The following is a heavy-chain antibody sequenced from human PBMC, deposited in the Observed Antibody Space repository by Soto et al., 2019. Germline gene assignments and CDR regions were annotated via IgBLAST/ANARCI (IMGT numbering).Heavy chain of an antibody. CDR1: GGSISSGGYY. Sequence: SETLSLTCPVSGGSISSGGYYWSWIRQHPGKGLEWIGYIYYSGSTYYNPSLKSRVTISVDTSKNQFSLKLSSVTAADTAVYYCAADSSGYLFDYWGQGTLVTVSS. V-gene: IGHV4-31*03. D-gene: IGHD3-22*01. CDR2: IYYSGST. CDR3: AADSSGYLFDY. J-gene: IGHJ4*02.